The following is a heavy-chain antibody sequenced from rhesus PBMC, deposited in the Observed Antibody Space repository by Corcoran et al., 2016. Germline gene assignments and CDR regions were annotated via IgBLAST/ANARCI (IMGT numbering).Heavy chain of an antibody. CDR2: IYGSSGST. D-gene: IGHD1-1*01. CDR1: RYSISSNY. J-gene: IGHJ2*01. Sequence: QVQLQESGPGLVKPSETLSLTRAVSRYSISSNYWSWIRQPPGKGLEWIGYIYGSSGSTYYNPSIKSRVTISTDESKNQFSLMLSCVTAADTAVYYCARGAGWNYGYWYFDLWGPGTPVTISS. V-gene: IGHV4-147*01. CDR3: ARGAGWNYGYWYFDL.